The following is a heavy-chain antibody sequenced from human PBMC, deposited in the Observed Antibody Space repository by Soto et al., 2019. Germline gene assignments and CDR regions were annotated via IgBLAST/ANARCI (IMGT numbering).Heavy chain of an antibody. V-gene: IGHV4-31*03. CDR3: ARCSSIAGLYYGMDV. D-gene: IGHD6-6*01. CDR2: NYYSGIT. J-gene: IGHJ6*02. Sequence: QVQLQESGPGLVKPSQTLSLTCTVSGGSISSGGYYWTWIRQHPGKGLEWIGYNYYSGITYYNPSLKSRVTISLDTSKNQFSLKLSSVTAADTAVYYCARCSSIAGLYYGMDVWGQGTTVTFSS. CDR1: GGSISSGGYY.